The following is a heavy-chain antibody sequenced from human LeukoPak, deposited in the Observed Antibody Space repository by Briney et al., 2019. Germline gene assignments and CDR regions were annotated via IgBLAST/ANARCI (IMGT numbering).Heavy chain of an antibody. V-gene: IGHV4-39*01. CDR2: IYYSGST. Sequence: SETLSLTCTVSGGSISSSYYYWGWIRQPPGKGLEWIGSIYYSGSTYYNPSLKSRVTISVDTSKNQFSLKLTSVTAADTAVYYCAPQRGGLTRFDYWGQGTLVTVSS. J-gene: IGHJ4*02. D-gene: IGHD3-16*01. CDR3: APQRGGLTRFDY. CDR1: GGSISSSYYY.